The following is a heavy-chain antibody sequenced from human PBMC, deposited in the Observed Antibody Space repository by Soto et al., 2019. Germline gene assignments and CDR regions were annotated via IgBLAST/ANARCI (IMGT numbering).Heavy chain of an antibody. J-gene: IGHJ4*02. CDR3: ASRKISPYFDY. D-gene: IGHD3-3*01. CDR2: IYYRGST. V-gene: IGHV4-30-4*01. Sequence: QVQLQESGPGLVKPSQTLSLTCTVSGGSISSGDYYWSWIRQPTGKGLEWIGYIYYRGSTYYNPSLKSRVTRSVDTSKNPFSLKLSSVTAADTAVYYCASRKISPYFDYWGQGTLVTVSA. CDR1: GGSISSGDYY.